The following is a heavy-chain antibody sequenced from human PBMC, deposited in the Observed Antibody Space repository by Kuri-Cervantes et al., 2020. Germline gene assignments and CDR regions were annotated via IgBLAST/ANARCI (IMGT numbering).Heavy chain of an antibody. D-gene: IGHD2-15*01. CDR3: ARLASGWQGWFDP. V-gene: IGHV5-51*01. Sequence: GESLKISCQASGYSFTTYWIGWVRQMPGKGLEWMGIIYPGDSDTRYSPSFQGQVTTSADKSISTAYLQWSSLKASDTAMYYCARLASGWQGWFDPWGQGTLVTVSS. CDR2: IYPGDSDT. J-gene: IGHJ5*02. CDR1: GYSFTTYW.